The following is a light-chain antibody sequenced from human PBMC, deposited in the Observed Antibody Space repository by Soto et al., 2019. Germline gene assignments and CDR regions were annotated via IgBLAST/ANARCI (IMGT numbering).Light chain of an antibody. CDR2: YDS. J-gene: IGLJ2*01. V-gene: IGLV3-21*04. Sequence: SSELTQPPSVSVAPGKTARITCGGTNIGSKSVHWYQQKPSQAPVLVIYYDSDRPSGIPERFSGSNSGNTATLTISRVEAGDEADYYCQVWDSSSDHLVFGGGTKLTVL. CDR3: QVWDSSSDHLV. CDR1: NIGSKS.